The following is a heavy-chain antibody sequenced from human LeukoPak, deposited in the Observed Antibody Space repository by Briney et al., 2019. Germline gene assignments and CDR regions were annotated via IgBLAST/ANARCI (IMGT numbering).Heavy chain of an antibody. CDR2: IIPILGIA. J-gene: IGHJ6*03. D-gene: IGHD5-18*01. V-gene: IGHV1-69*02. CDR3: AREVYSYGPPDYYYYYYMDV. Sequence: ASVKVSCKASGGTFSSYTISWVRQAPGQGLEWMGRIIPILGIANYAQKFQGRVTITADRSTSTAYMELSSLRSEDTAVYYCAREVYSYGPPDYYYYYYMDVWGKGTTVTVSS. CDR1: GGTFSSYT.